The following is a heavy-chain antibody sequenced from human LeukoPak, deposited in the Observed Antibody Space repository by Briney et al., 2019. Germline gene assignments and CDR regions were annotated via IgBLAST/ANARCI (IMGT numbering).Heavy chain of an antibody. J-gene: IGHJ4*02. CDR1: GFTFCDYV. CDR2: IRSKVYGGTT. Sequence: GGALRLSCRASGFTFCDYVMTWVRHAPGKGLEWVGFIRSKVYGGTTEYAASVKGRFIISRDGSKSIAYLQMNSLKTEDTAVYYCTRDYGGFDYWGQGTLVTVSS. D-gene: IGHD4-23*01. V-gene: IGHV3-49*04. CDR3: TRDYGGFDY.